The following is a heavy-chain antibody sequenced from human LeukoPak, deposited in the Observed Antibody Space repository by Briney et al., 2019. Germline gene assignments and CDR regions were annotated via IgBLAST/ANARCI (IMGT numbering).Heavy chain of an antibody. J-gene: IGHJ4*02. Sequence: PRGSLRLSCAASGFTFSSYAMNWVRQAPGKGLEWVSAISGSGGSTNYADSVKGRFTISRDDSKNTLYLQMNSLRAEDTAVYYCAKETSSAFDYWGQGTLVTVAA. CDR2: ISGSGGST. D-gene: IGHD6-13*01. V-gene: IGHV3-23*01. CDR3: AKETSSAFDY. CDR1: GFTFSSYA.